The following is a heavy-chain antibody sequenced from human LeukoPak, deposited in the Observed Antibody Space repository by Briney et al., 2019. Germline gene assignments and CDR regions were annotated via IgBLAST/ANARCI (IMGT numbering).Heavy chain of an antibody. Sequence: GGSLRLSCAASGFPFSSYNMNWVRQAPGKGLEWVSYITSSSSSIFYADSVKGRFTISRDNAVNSLYLQMNSLRAEDTAIYYCVRDPLGGHFDYWGQGTLVTVSS. CDR3: VRDPLGGHFDY. CDR2: ITSSSSSI. J-gene: IGHJ4*02. V-gene: IGHV3-21*01. CDR1: GFPFSSYN.